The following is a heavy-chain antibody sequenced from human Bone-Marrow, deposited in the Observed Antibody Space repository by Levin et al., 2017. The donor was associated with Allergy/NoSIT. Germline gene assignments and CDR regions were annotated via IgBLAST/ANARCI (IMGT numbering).Heavy chain of an antibody. Sequence: ASVKVSCKASGYTFTGYYMHWVRQAPGQGLEWMGWINPNSGGTNYAQKFQGRVTMTRDTSISTAYMELSRLRSDDTAVYYCARGRTYRSGGSCYGWFDPWGQGTLVTVSA. CDR2: INPNSGGT. V-gene: IGHV1-2*02. CDR3: ARGRTYRSGGSCYGWFDP. D-gene: IGHD2-15*01. CDR1: GYTFTGYY. J-gene: IGHJ5*02.